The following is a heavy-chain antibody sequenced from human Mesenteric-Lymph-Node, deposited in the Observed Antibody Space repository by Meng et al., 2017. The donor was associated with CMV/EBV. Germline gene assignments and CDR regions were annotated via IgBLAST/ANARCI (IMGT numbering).Heavy chain of an antibody. V-gene: IGHV5-51*01. Sequence: GGSLRLSCKGSGYSFTTHWRGWVRQMPGKGLEWIGIIYPGDSATSYSPSFQGQVTISADNSISPIYLQWSSLTASHSAMYDCATVQVPAPAAPDYLPYWGQGTLVTVSS. CDR3: ATVQVPAPAAPDYLPY. J-gene: IGHJ1*01. CDR1: GYSFTTHW. CDR2: IYPGDSAT. D-gene: IGHD2-2*01.